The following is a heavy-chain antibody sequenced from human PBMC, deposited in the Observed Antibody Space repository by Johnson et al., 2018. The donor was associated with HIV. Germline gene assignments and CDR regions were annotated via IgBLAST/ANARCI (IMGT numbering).Heavy chain of an antibody. Sequence: QVQLVESGGGLVKPGGSPRLSCAASGFSFSDYYMSWIRQAPGKGLEWISYMSSSGSTIYHAESVKGRFTISRDNAKNSLYLQMNSLRVEDTAVYYCAREQATLWVRASGTAFNIWGQGTMVTVSS. J-gene: IGHJ3*02. D-gene: IGHD3-10*01. V-gene: IGHV3-11*04. CDR1: GFSFSDYY. CDR3: AREQATLWVRASGTAFNI. CDR2: MSSSGSTI.